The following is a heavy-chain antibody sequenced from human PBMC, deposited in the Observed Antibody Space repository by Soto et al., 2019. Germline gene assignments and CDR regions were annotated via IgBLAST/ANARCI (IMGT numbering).Heavy chain of an antibody. CDR3: ASTLNASHNYYYYYMDV. V-gene: IGHV1-8*01. D-gene: IGHD3-10*01. J-gene: IGHJ6*03. Sequence: ASVKVSCKASGYTFTSYDVIWVRQATGQGLEWMGWMNPNSGDTGYAQQFQGRVTMTRDTSISTAYMELSSLRSEDTAVYYCASTLNASHNYYYYYMDVCGKVTTVTVSS. CDR2: MNPNSGDT. CDR1: GYTFTSYD.